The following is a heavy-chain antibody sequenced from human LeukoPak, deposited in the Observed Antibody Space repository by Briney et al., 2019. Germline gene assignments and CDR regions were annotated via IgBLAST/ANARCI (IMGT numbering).Heavy chain of an antibody. J-gene: IGHJ4*02. Sequence: SETLSLTCTVSGGSISSSNYYWAWIRQPPGKGLEWIGSIYYSGSTYYNPSLKSRVTISVDTSKNQFSLKLSSVIAADTAVYYCARPGYSSSWTPVYWGQGTLVTVSS. CDR1: GGSISSSNYY. D-gene: IGHD6-13*01. CDR3: ARPGYSSSWTPVY. V-gene: IGHV4-39*01. CDR2: IYYSGST.